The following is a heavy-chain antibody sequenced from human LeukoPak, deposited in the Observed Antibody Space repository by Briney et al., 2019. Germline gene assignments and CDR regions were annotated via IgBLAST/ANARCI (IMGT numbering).Heavy chain of an antibody. CDR2: ISGSGGST. CDR3: AKGVGATKCYYFDY. CDR1: GFIFSSYA. D-gene: IGHD1-26*01. Sequence: PGGSLRLSCTASGFIFSSYAMSWVRQAPGKGLEWVSAISGSGGSTYYADSVKGRFTISRDNSKNTLYLQMNSLRAEDTAVYYCAKGVGATKCYYFDYWGQGTLVTVSS. V-gene: IGHV3-23*01. J-gene: IGHJ4*02.